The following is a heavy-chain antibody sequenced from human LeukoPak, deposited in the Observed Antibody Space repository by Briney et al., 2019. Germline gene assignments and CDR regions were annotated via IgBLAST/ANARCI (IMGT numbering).Heavy chain of an antibody. Sequence: GGSLRLSCAASGFSVSSNYMSWIRQAPGKGLEWVSYISSSGSTMYYTDSVKGRFTISRDNAKDSLYLQMNSLRAEDTAVYYCARDPGSGYEEHFDYWGQGTLVTVSS. CDR2: ISSSGSTM. CDR3: ARDPGSGYEEHFDY. D-gene: IGHD5-12*01. V-gene: IGHV3-11*01. J-gene: IGHJ4*02. CDR1: GFSVSSNY.